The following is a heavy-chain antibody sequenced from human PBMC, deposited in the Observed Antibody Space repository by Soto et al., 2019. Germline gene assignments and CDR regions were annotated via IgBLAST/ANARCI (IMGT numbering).Heavy chain of an antibody. CDR2: ISAYTGVT. J-gene: IGHJ5*02. CDR1: GYTFSEHG. D-gene: IGHD2-8*01. CDR3: AKDRPRLTQQFNGVS. V-gene: IGHV1-18*01. Sequence: QIQLVQSGPEVKKPGASVRVSCKASGYTFSEHGFSWVRQGPGQGLEWLGWISAYTGVTDYAQKXQXXXTXXTDTSTGTAYMELRSLRSDDTAVYYCAKDRPRLTQQFNGVSWGQGTLVTVSS.